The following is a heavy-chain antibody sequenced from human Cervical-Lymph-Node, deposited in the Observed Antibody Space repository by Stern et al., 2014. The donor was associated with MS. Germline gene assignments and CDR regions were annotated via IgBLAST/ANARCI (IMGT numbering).Heavy chain of an antibody. CDR1: GYSFSSYW. J-gene: IGHJ4*02. V-gene: IGHV5-51*01. CDR2: ILPSNSET. D-gene: IGHD3-22*01. CDR3: GKEVALTAGLLGF. Sequence: EVQLVQSGAEVKKPGESLKIACKGSGYSFSSYWIGWVRQMPGKGPEWVGLILPSNSETRSSPSFQGQVTISVDKSTSPAYLHWSSLKASDAARYSCGKEVALTAGLLGFWGQGTQVIVS.